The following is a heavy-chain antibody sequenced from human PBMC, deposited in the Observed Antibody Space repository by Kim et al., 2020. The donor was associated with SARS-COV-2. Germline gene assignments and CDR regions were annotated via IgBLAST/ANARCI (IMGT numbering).Heavy chain of an antibody. CDR2: ISSNGGST. V-gene: IGHV3-64D*09. Sequence: GGSLRLSCSASGFTFSSYAMHWVRQAPGKGLEYVSAISSNGGSTYYADSVKGRFTISRDNSKNTLYLQMSSLRAEDTAVYYCVKGALAYSNSMGYWGQGTLVTVSS. D-gene: IGHD4-4*01. CDR3: VKGALAYSNSMGY. J-gene: IGHJ4*02. CDR1: GFTFSSYA.